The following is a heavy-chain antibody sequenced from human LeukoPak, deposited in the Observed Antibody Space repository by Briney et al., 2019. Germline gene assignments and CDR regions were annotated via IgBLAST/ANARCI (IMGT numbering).Heavy chain of an antibody. Sequence: GGSLRLSCAASGFTFSGSAMHWVRQASGKGLEWVGRIRSKANSYATAYAASVKGRFTISRDDSRNTAYLQMNSLKTEDTAVYYCTRHGVGATNSFDYWGQGTLVTVSS. CDR1: GFTFSGSA. CDR2: IRSKANSYAT. J-gene: IGHJ4*02. V-gene: IGHV3-73*01. D-gene: IGHD1-26*01. CDR3: TRHGVGATNSFDY.